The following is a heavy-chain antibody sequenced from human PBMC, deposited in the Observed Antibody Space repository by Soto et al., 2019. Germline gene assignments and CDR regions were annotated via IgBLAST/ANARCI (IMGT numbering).Heavy chain of an antibody. D-gene: IGHD4-4*01. V-gene: IGHV3-23*01. CDR2: ISGSGGST. CDR3: AKEVVPSQTTVTVFDY. Sequence: PGGSLRLSCAASGFTFSRDAMSWVRQAPGKGLEWVSAISGSGGSTYYADSVKGRFTISRDNSKNTLYLQMNSLRAEDTAVYYCAKEVVPSQTTVTVFDYWGQGTLVTVSS. J-gene: IGHJ4*02. CDR1: GFTFSRDA.